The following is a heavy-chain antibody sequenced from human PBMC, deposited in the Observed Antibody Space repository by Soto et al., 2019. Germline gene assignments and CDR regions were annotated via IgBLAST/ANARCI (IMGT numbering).Heavy chain of an antibody. CDR2: ISYDGSNK. J-gene: IGHJ6*02. CDR3: ARGDLTGRRYYYYYGMDV. Sequence: GGSLRLSCAASGFTFSSYAMHWVRQAPGKGLEWVAVISYDGSNKYYADSVKGRFTISRDNSKNTLYLQMNSLRAEDTAVYYCARGDLTGRRYYYYYGMDVWGQGTTVTVSS. D-gene: IGHD3-9*01. V-gene: IGHV3-30-3*01. CDR1: GFTFSSYA.